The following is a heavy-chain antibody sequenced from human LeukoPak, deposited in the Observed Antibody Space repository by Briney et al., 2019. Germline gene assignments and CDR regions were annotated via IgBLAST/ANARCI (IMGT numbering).Heavy chain of an antibody. J-gene: IGHJ4*02. V-gene: IGHV4-34*01. CDR2: INHSGST. Sequence: PSETLSLTCAVYGGSFRGYYWSWIRQPPGKGLEWIGEINHSGSTNHNPSLKSRVTISVDTSKNQFSLKLSSVTAADTAVYYCARAGPQNYFDYWGQGTLVTVSS. CDR3: ARAGPQNYFDY. CDR1: GGSFRGYY.